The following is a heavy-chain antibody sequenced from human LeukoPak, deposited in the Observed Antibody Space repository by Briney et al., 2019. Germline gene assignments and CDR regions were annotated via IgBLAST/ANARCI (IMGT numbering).Heavy chain of an antibody. D-gene: IGHD6-13*01. J-gene: IGHJ4*02. CDR3: ARGSSTWSHFDF. Sequence: MTSQTLSLTCTVSGGSISSADNYWTWIRQPPGKGLEWIGYMYSSGSTYYNPSLKSRLTISVDTSKNQFSLKLSSVTAADTAVYFCARGSSTWSHFDFWGQGAQVTVSS. CDR2: MYSSGST. V-gene: IGHV4-30-4*08. CDR1: GGSISSADNY.